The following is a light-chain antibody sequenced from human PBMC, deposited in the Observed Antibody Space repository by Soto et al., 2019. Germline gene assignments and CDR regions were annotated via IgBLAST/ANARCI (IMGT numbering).Light chain of an antibody. CDR1: QRISTW. CDR3: EQYRRYPWT. Sequence: DIQMTQSPSTLSASVGYGVTITCRASQRISTWLAWYQQKPGKAPKLLIYGASSLESGVPSRFSGSGSGTEFTLTISSLQPDDFATYYCEQYRRYPWTFGQGTKV. J-gene: IGKJ1*01. V-gene: IGKV1-5*01. CDR2: GAS.